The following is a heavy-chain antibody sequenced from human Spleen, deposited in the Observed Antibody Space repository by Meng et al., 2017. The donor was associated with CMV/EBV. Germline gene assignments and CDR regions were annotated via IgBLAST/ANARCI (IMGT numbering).Heavy chain of an antibody. D-gene: IGHD6-19*01. Sequence: QPELPGSGPGPVKPSEALFLTCTVSGGSISPPGYYWGWIRQPPGKGLEWIGSIGHAGALYYTPSLKSRVTVSIDTSANQFFLTLTSVTAADTAIYYCVRSSGWVKTGFDPWGQGTLVTVSS. CDR2: IGHAGAL. V-gene: IGHV4-39*01. CDR3: VRSSGWVKTGFDP. J-gene: IGHJ5*02. CDR1: GGSISPPGYY.